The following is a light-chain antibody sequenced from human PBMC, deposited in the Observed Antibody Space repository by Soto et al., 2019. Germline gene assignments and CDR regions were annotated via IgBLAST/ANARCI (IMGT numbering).Light chain of an antibody. Sequence: QSVLTQPASVSGSPGQSITICCVGSTSDVGGYNYVSWYQHHPGEAPKLLLYDVSARPSGISHRFSGSKSGNTASLTISGLQAAYEATYYCSAYTSTHTAPVLLGGGAKRPVL. J-gene: IGLJ3*02. CDR1: TSDVGGYNY. CDR3: SAYTSTHTAPVL. CDR2: DVS. V-gene: IGLV2-14*03.